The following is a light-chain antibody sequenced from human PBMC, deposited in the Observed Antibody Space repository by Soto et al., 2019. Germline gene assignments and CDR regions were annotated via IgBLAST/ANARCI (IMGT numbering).Light chain of an antibody. CDR2: EVN. Sequence: QSVLTQPASVSGSPGQSITISCTGTSSDVGGYNYVSWYQQHPAKAPKLIIYEVNNRPSGISNRFSGSKSGNTASLTISGLQAEDEADYYCMSYTCSSTLGVFGAGTKVTVL. CDR3: MSYTCSSTLGV. CDR1: SSDVGGYNY. V-gene: IGLV2-14*01. J-gene: IGLJ1*01.